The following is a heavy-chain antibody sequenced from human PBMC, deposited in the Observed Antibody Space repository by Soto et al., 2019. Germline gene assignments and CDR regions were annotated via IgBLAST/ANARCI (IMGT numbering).Heavy chain of an antibody. CDR3: ARARGAYCGGDCFPFDAFEI. V-gene: IGHV1-69*13. CDR1: GGTFSSYA. Sequence: SVKVSCKASGGTFSSYAISWVRQAPGQGLEWMGGIIPIFGTANYAQKFQGRVTITADESTSTAYMELSSLRSEDTAVYYCARARGAYCGGDCFPFDAFEIWGQGSRVTVS. D-gene: IGHD2-21*02. J-gene: IGHJ3*02. CDR2: IIPIFGTA.